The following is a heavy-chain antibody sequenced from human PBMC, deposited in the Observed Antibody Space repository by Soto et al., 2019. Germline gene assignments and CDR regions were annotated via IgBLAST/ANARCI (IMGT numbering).Heavy chain of an antibody. CDR3: ASSVVFFGVASYYFDY. CDR2: IIPIFGTA. Sequence: VQLVQSGAEVKKPGSSVKVSCKASGGTFSSYAISWVRHAPGQGLEWMGGIIPIFGTANYAQKFQGRVTITADESTSTAYMELSSLRSEDTAVYYCASSVVFFGVASYYFDYWGQGTLVTVSS. J-gene: IGHJ4*02. D-gene: IGHD3-3*01. CDR1: GGTFSSYA. V-gene: IGHV1-69*01.